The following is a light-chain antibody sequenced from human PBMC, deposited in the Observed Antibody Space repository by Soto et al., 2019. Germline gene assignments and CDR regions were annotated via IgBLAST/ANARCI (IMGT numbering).Light chain of an antibody. Sequence: EIVMTQSPATLSVSPGERATLSCRASQSVIGNVAWYQQRPGQAPRLLIYGASTRDTGIPARFSGSGSGTEFTLTISSLQSEDFAVYYCQQYNNWPQTFGQGTKVDIK. J-gene: IGKJ1*01. CDR1: QSVIGN. V-gene: IGKV3-15*01. CDR3: QQYNNWPQT. CDR2: GAS.